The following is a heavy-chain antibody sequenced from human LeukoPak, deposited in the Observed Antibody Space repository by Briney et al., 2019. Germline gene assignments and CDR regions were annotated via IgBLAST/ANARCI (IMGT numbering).Heavy chain of an antibody. V-gene: IGHV3-30*03. CDR1: GFTFSSYA. D-gene: IGHD5-12*01. CDR2: ISYDGSNK. CDR3: ASNVDIVATTDY. J-gene: IGHJ4*02. Sequence: PGGSLRLSCAASGFTFSSYAMSWVRQAPGKGLEWVAVISYDGSNKYYADSVKGRFTISRDNSKNTLYLQMNSLRAEDTAVYYCASNVDIVATTDYWGQGTLVTVSS.